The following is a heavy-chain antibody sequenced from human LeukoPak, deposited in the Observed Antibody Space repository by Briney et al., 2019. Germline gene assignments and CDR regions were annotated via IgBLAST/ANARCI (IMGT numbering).Heavy chain of an antibody. CDR2: IKSTGDTT. Sequence: ASVKVSCKTSGYTFTSYHMHWVRQAPGQGLEWVAIIKSTGDTTVYAQKFQGRVTVTRDTSTSTVYMDPSSLSSEDTAVYYCVREDAHTYYFDFWGPGTLVTVSS. D-gene: IGHD2-2*01. J-gene: IGHJ4*02. CDR1: GYTFTSYH. CDR3: VREDAHTYYFDF. V-gene: IGHV1-46*01.